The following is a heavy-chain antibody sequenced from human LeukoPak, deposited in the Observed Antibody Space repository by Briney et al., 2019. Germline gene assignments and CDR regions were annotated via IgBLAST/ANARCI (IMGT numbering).Heavy chain of an antibody. D-gene: IGHD4-17*01. CDR1: GFTFCSYS. V-gene: IGHV3-21*01. CDR2: ISSSSSYI. J-gene: IGHJ4*02. CDR3: ARDYGDYAVYFDY. Sequence: PGGSLRLSCAASGFTFCSYSMNWVRQAPGKGLEWVSSISSSSSYIYYADSVKGRFTISGDNVKNSLYLQMNSLRAEDTAVYYCARDYGDYAVYFDYWGQGTLVTVSS.